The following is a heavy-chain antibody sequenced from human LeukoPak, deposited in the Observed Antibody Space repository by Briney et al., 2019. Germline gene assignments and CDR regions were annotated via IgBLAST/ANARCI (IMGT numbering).Heavy chain of an antibody. Sequence: GGSLRLSCAASGFTFSDHYMDWVRLAPGKGLEWVGRTRNKANSYATEYAASVKGRFTISRDDSRNSLYLQMNSLKSEDTAVYYCVRVVHITANYPFDYWGQGTLVTVSS. J-gene: IGHJ4*02. D-gene: IGHD2-21*01. CDR1: GFTFSDHY. CDR3: VRVVHITANYPFDY. CDR2: TRNKANSYAT. V-gene: IGHV3-72*01.